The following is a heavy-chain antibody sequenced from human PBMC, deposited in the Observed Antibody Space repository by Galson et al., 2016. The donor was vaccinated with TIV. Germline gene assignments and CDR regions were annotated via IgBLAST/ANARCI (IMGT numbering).Heavy chain of an antibody. CDR3: ARELVVAATGGPFLSCTDV. V-gene: IGHV2-70*11. CDR2: IDWDDDK. CDR1: GFSLNTRGMC. D-gene: IGHD6-19*01. J-gene: IGHJ6*02. Sequence: PALVKPTQTLTLTCTFSGFSLNTRGMCVSWIRQPPGKALEWLARIDWDDDKHYSTSLKTRLTISKDTSKNQVVLTMTSMDPVDTGTSYCARELVVAATGGPFLSCTDVWGQGTTVTVSS.